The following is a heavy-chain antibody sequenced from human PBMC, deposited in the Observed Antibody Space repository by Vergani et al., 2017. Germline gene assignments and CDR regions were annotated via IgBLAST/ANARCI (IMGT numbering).Heavy chain of an antibody. Sequence: EVQLVQAGAEVKKPGESLKISCKGSGYSFTSYWIGWVRQMPGKGLEWMGIIYPGASDTRYCPSLQGQVTISADKSISTPYLQWSSLKAADTAMYYCARLSIAATGSCFDPWGQGTLVTVSS. J-gene: IGHJ5*02. CDR3: ARLSIAATGSCFDP. CDR1: GYSFTSYW. CDR2: IYPGASDT. D-gene: IGHD6-13*01. V-gene: IGHV5-51*01.